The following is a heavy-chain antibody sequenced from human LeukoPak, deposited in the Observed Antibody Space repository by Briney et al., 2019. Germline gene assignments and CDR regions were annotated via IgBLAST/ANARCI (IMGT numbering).Heavy chain of an antibody. D-gene: IGHD5-24*01. V-gene: IGHV1-8*01. J-gene: IGHJ4*02. CDR3: ARDGDGYNSPRLGFDY. Sequence: VSVKVSCKASGYTFTSYDINWVRQATGQGLEWMGWMNPNSGNTGYAQKFQGRVTMTRNTSISTAYMGLSSLRSEDTAVYYCARDGDGYNSPRLGFDYWGQGTLVTVSS. CDR2: MNPNSGNT. CDR1: GYTFTSYD.